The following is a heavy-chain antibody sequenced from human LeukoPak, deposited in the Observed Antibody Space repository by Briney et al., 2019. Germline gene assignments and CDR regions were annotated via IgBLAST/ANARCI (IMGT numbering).Heavy chain of an antibody. V-gene: IGHV1-2*02. D-gene: IGHD4-17*01. CDR1: GYSFTSYY. J-gene: IGHJ4*02. CDR3: ARDGYGDYSADY. CDR2: INPSSGGT. Sequence: ASVKVSCKTSGYSFTSYYIHWVRQAPGQGLEWVGWINPSSGGTEYAQKLQGRVAMTTDTSTSTAYMELRSLRSDDTAVYYCARDGYGDYSADYWGQGTLVTVSS.